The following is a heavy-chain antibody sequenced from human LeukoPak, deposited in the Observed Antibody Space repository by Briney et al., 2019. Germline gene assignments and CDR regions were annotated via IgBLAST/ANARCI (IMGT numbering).Heavy chain of an antibody. Sequence: ASGKVSCKASGYTFTRYYIHWVRQAPGQGLEWMGTINPPSGTTTYAQKFQGRVTLTRDTATSTVYMELSSLRSEDTAFYYCARESLEMATNAFDIWGQGTMVTVSS. CDR2: INPPSGTT. CDR1: GYTFTRYY. CDR3: ARESLEMATNAFDI. J-gene: IGHJ3*02. D-gene: IGHD5-24*01. V-gene: IGHV1-46*01.